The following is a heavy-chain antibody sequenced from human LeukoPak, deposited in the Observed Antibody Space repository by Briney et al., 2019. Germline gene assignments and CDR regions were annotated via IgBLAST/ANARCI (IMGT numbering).Heavy chain of an antibody. CDR3: ARVPHDFWSGYPVDY. D-gene: IGHD3-3*01. CDR1: GLTFSSYS. Sequence: GGSLGLSCAASGLTFSSYSMNWVRQAPGKGLEWVSSISSSSSYIYYADSVKGRFTISRDNAKNSLHLQMNSLRAEDTAVYYCARVPHDFWSGYPVDYWGQGTLVTVSS. V-gene: IGHV3-21*01. CDR2: ISSSSSYI. J-gene: IGHJ4*02.